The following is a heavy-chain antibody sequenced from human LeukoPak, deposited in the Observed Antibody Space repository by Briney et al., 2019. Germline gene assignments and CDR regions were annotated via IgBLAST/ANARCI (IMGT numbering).Heavy chain of an antibody. CDR1: GYTFTNYW. Sequence: GESLKISCKGSGYTFTNYWIGWVRQMPGKGLAWMGIIYPADSDTRYSPSFQGQVTISADKSISTAYLQWSSLKASDTAMYYCARPPQGSSGSLGFDYWGQGTLVTVSS. V-gene: IGHV5-51*01. D-gene: IGHD6-19*01. J-gene: IGHJ4*02. CDR2: IYPADSDT. CDR3: ARPPQGSSGSLGFDY.